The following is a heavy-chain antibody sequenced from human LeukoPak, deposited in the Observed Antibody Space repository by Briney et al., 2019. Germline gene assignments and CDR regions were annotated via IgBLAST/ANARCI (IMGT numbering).Heavy chain of an antibody. CDR2: INSDGSST. D-gene: IGHD1-26*01. V-gene: IGHV3-74*01. CDR1: GFTVSNNY. Sequence: GGSLRLSCAASGFTVSNNYMSWVRQAPGKGLVWVSRINSDGSSTSYADSVKGRFTISRDNAKNTLYLQMNSLRAEDTAVYYCAREKWELGGMDYWGQGTLVTVSS. J-gene: IGHJ4*02. CDR3: AREKWELGGMDY.